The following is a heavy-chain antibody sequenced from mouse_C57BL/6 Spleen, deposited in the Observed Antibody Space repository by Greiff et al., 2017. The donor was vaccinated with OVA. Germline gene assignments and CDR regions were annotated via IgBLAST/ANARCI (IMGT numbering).Heavy chain of an antibody. CDR2: IYPRSGNT. J-gene: IGHJ2*01. Sequence: VKLLESGAELARPGASVKLSCKASGYTFTSYGISWVKQRTGQGLEWIGEIYPRSGNTYYNEKFKGKATLTADKSSSTAYMELRSLTSEDSAVYFCARSSYEFYYFDYWGQGTTLTVSS. V-gene: IGHV1-81*01. D-gene: IGHD2-12*01. CDR1: GYTFTSYG. CDR3: ARSSYEFYYFDY.